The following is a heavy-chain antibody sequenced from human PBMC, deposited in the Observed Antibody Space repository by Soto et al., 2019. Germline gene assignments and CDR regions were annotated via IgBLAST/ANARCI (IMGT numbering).Heavy chain of an antibody. CDR2: IWYDGSNK. Sequence: PGGSLRLSCAASGFTFSSYGMHWVRQAPGKGLEWVAVIWYDGSNKYYADSVKGRFTISRDNSKNTLYLQMNSLRAEDTAVYYGARDPRVIPYYYDSSGYNDAFDIWGQGTMVTVSS. D-gene: IGHD3-22*01. V-gene: IGHV3-33*01. CDR1: GFTFSSYG. J-gene: IGHJ3*02. CDR3: ARDPRVIPYYYDSSGYNDAFDI.